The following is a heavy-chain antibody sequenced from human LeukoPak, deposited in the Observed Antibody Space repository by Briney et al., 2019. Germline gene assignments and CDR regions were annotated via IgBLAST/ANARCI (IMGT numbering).Heavy chain of an antibody. V-gene: IGHV4-59*11. CDR3: ARLPLRSHFDY. CDR2: IYYRGST. J-gene: IGHJ4*02. Sequence: SETLSLTCTVSGGSISSHYWSWIRQPPGKGLEWIGYIYYRGSTNYNPSLKSRVTISVDTSKNQFSLKLSSVTAADTAVYYCARLPLRSHFDYWGQGTLVTVSS. CDR1: GGSISSHY. D-gene: IGHD3-3*02.